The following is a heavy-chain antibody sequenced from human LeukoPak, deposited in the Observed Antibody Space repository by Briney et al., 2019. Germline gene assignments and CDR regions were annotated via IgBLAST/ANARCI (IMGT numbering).Heavy chain of an antibody. CDR3: ARGGGTAIVSCDY. J-gene: IGHJ4*02. D-gene: IGHD2-21*02. Sequence: ASVKVSCMHSGGTFSNSAITWGRQAPGQGLEWMGGIIPIFGTANYAQKFQGRVTITADESASTAYMELSSLRSAETAVYYCARGGGTAIVSCDYWGQGTLVTVSS. CDR2: IIPIFGTA. CDR1: GGTFSNSA. V-gene: IGHV1-69*13.